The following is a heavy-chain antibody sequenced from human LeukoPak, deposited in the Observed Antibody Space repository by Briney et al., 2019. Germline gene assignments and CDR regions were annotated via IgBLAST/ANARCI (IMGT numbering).Heavy chain of an antibody. J-gene: IGHJ6*02. CDR3: ARDLEVEARGMDV. CDR2: INSDGSST. D-gene: IGHD5-24*01. Sequence: GGSLRLSCAASGFTFSSYWMHWIRQAPGKGLVWVSRINSDGSSTSYADSVKGRFTISRDNAKNTLYLQMDSLRAEDTAVYYCARDLEVEARGMDVWGQGTTVTVSS. CDR1: GFTFSSYW. V-gene: IGHV3-74*01.